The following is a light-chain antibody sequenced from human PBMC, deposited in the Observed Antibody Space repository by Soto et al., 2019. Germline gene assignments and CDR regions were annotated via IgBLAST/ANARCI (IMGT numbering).Light chain of an antibody. Sequence: QSALTQPRSVSGSPGQSVTISCTGTSNDVGDYDYVSWYQQYPGKAPKLIIYDVNKRPSGVPDRFSGSKPGNTASLTISALQAEDEADYYCCSYAGGYTFVFGTGTKVTVL. CDR3: CSYAGGYTFV. V-gene: IGLV2-11*01. CDR1: SNDVGDYDY. J-gene: IGLJ1*01. CDR2: DVN.